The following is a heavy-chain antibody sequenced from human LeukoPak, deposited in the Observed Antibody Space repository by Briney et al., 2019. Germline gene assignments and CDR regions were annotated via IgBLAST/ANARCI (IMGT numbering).Heavy chain of an antibody. CDR3: ARARTGDSDY. Sequence: AAVKVSCKASGYTFINYHIHWVRQAPGQGLEWMGLINPGGGSTTYSQKFQGRVTMTRDTSTNTVYMELNSLRSEDTALYYCARARTGDSDYWGQGTLVTVSS. D-gene: IGHD7-27*01. J-gene: IGHJ4*02. CDR1: GYTFINYH. V-gene: IGHV1-46*01. CDR2: INPGGGST.